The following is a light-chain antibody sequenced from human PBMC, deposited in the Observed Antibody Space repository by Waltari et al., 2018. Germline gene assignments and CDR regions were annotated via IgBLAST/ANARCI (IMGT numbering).Light chain of an antibody. J-gene: IGLJ2*01. CDR2: NND. CDR1: SSNIGANF. Sequence: QSVLTQPPSASGTPGQTVTISCSGTSSNIGANFVFWYQQLPGSAPRLIIYNNDRGPSGVPDRFSGSKSGTSGSLVISGIRAEDEADYICASWDDSMSVAFGGGTKLTVL. CDR3: ASWDDSMSVA. V-gene: IGLV1-47*01.